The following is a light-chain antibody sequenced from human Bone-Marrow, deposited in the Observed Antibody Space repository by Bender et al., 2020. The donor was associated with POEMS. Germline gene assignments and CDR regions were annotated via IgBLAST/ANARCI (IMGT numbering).Light chain of an antibody. J-gene: IGLJ2*01. CDR1: SSDIGSYDL. V-gene: IGLV2-23*01. Sequence: QSVLTQPASVSGSPGQSITISCTGTSSDIGSYDLVSWYQQHPGKAPRLMIYEVAKRPSGVSNRFSGSKSGSTASLTISGLQAEDEADYYCCSYVGRSTLLFGGGSKLTVL. CDR2: EVA. CDR3: CSYVGRSTLL.